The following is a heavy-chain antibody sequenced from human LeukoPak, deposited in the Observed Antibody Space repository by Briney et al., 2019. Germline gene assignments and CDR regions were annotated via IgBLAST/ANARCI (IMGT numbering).Heavy chain of an antibody. D-gene: IGHD6-19*01. J-gene: IGHJ6*03. CDR2: INPNSGGT. Sequence: ASVKVSCKASGYTFTSYYMHWVRQAPGQGLEWMGWINPNSGGTNYAQKFQGRVTMTRDTSISTAYMELSRLRSDDTAVYYCARDLRYGSGWSASGMDVWGKGTTVTISS. CDR1: GYTFTSYY. CDR3: ARDLRYGSGWSASGMDV. V-gene: IGHV1-2*02.